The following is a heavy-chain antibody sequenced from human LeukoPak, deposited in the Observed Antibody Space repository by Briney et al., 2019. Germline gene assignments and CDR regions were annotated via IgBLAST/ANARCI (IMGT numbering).Heavy chain of an antibody. J-gene: IGHJ4*02. Sequence: GGSLRLSCEASGFTVSSNYMSWVRQAPGKGLEWVSVIYSGGSTYYADSVKGRFTISRDNSKNTLYLQMNSLRAEDTAVYYCARIHYYDSSGVDYWGQGTLVTVSS. D-gene: IGHD3-22*01. CDR3: ARIHYYDSSGVDY. CDR2: IYSGGST. CDR1: GFTVSSNY. V-gene: IGHV3-66*01.